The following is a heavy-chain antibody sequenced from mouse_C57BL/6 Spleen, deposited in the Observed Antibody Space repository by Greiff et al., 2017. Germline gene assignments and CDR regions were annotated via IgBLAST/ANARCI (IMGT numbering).Heavy chain of an antibody. CDR1: GYTFTSYW. D-gene: IGHD2-4*01. J-gene: IGHJ1*03. CDR3: ARSRGAEDYPCWYFDV. V-gene: IGHV1-55*01. CDR2: INPGSGST. Sequence: VQLQQPGAELVKPGASVKMSCKASGYTFTSYWITWVKQRPGQGLEWIGYINPGSGSTNYNEKFKSKATLTVDTSSSTAYMQLSSLTSEDSAVYYCARSRGAEDYPCWYFDVWGTGTTVTVSA.